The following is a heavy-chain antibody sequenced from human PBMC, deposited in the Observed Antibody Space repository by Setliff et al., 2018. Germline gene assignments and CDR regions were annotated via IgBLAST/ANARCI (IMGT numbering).Heavy chain of an antibody. J-gene: IGHJ3*02. V-gene: IGHV1-69*13. CDR3: ARDSRQWLEGGASGDMDI. Sequence: SVKVSCKASGHTLTGYYMHWVRQAPGQRPEWMGRLIPFFGTTIYAQRFQGRVTITADESTTTVFMELNSLRSEDTAIYYCARDSRQWLEGGASGDMDIWGQGTMVTVSS. D-gene: IGHD6-19*01. CDR2: LIPFFGTT. CDR1: GHTLTGYY.